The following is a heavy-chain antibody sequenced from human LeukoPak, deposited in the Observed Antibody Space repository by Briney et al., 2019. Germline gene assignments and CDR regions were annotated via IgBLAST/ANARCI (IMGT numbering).Heavy chain of an antibody. V-gene: IGHV3-7*03. CDR3: ATPLDYYDSSGYHQGGD. J-gene: IGHJ4*02. Sequence: GGSLRLSCAASGFTFSNYWMTWVRQAPGKGLEWVANIKEDGSKKNYVDSLKGRFTISRDNAKNSLYLQMNSLRAEDTAVYYCATPLDYYDSSGYHQGGDWGQGTLVTVSS. D-gene: IGHD3-22*01. CDR2: IKEDGSKK. CDR1: GFTFSNYW.